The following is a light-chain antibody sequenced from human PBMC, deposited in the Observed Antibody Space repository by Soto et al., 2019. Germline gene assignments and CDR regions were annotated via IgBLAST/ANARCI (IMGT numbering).Light chain of an antibody. CDR1: QTVSNY. CDR2: DAS. J-gene: IGKJ5*01. V-gene: IGKV3-11*01. Sequence: EIVLTQSPATLSLSPGERATLSCRASQTVSNYLLWYQQKPGQAPRLLIYDASNRATGIPARFSGSGSETDFTLTISSLEPEDVALYYCQQRMNWPLTFGQGTRLEIK. CDR3: QQRMNWPLT.